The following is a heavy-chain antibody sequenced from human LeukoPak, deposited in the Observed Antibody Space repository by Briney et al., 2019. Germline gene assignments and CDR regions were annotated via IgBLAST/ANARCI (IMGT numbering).Heavy chain of an antibody. D-gene: IGHD2-2*01. J-gene: IGHJ4*02. CDR1: GYTLTELS. V-gene: IGHV1-24*01. Sequence: GASVKVTCKVSGYTLTELSMHWVRQAPGKGLEWMGGFDPEDGETIYAQKFQGRVTMTEDTSTDTAYTELSSLRSEDTAVYYCARSGHCSGVGCYAQGIDHWGQGTLVTVSS. CDR3: ARSGHCSGVGCYAQGIDH. CDR2: FDPEDGET.